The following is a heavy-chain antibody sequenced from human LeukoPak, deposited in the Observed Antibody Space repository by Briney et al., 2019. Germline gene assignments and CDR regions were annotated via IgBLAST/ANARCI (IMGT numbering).Heavy chain of an antibody. CDR3: AGDYSSTSCPEPGAFDI. CDR1: GFTFSSYW. D-gene: IGHD2-2*01. J-gene: IGHJ3*02. V-gene: IGHV3-74*01. CDR2: INSDGSST. Sequence: GGSQRLSCAASGFTFSSYWMHWVRQAPGKGLVWVSRINSDGSSTSYADSVKGRFTISRDNAKNTLYLQMNSLRAEDTAVYYCAGDYSSTSCPEPGAFDIWGQGTMVTVSS.